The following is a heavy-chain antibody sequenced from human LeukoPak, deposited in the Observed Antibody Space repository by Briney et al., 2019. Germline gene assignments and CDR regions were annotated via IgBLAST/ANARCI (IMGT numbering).Heavy chain of an antibody. CDR1: GFTFSSYW. CDR3: ASEFCSGGSCPLNWFDP. J-gene: IGHJ5*02. Sequence: PGGSLRLSCAASGFTFSSYWMSWVRQAPGKGLEWVAFIRYDGSNKYYADSVKGRFTISRDNSKNTLYLQMNSLRAEDTAVYYCASEFCSGGSCPLNWFDPWGQGTLVTVSS. D-gene: IGHD2-15*01. V-gene: IGHV3-30*02. CDR2: IRYDGSNK.